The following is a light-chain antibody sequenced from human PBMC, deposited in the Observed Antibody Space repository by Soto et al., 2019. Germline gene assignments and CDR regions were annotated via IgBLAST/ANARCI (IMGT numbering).Light chain of an antibody. CDR2: EDN. CDR3: QSYDSSNHVV. CDR1: SGSIASNY. Sequence: NFILTQPHSVSESPGKTVTISCTRSSGSIASNYVQWYQQRPGSAPTTVIYEDNQRPSGVPDRFSGSIDSSSNSASLTISALKTEDEADYYCQSYDSSNHVVFGGGTKVTVL. V-gene: IGLV6-57*04. J-gene: IGLJ2*01.